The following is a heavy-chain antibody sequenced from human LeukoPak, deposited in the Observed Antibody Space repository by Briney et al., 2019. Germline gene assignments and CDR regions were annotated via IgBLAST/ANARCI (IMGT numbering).Heavy chain of an antibody. D-gene: IGHD6-19*01. CDR1: GYTFTGYY. V-gene: IGHV1-2*02. CDR2: INPNSGGT. CDR3: ARPFWAVAGTNWFDP. J-gene: IGHJ5*02. Sequence: GASVKVSCKASGYTFTGYYMHWVRQAPGQGLEWMGWINPNSGGTNYAQKFQGRVTMARDTSISTAYMELSRLRSDDTAVYYCARPFWAVAGTNWFDPWGQGTLVTVSS.